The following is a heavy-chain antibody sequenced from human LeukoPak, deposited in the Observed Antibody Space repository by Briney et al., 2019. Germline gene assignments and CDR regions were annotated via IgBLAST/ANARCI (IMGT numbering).Heavy chain of an antibody. J-gene: IGHJ4*02. Sequence: SETLSLTCAVSGGSISSGGYSWRWIRQPPGKGLEWIGYIYHSGSTYYNPSLKSRVTISVDRSKNQFSLKLSSVTAADTAVYYCARNPLYGDYAFDYWGQGTLVTVSS. D-gene: IGHD4-17*01. CDR3: ARNPLYGDYAFDY. CDR2: IYHSGST. V-gene: IGHV4-30-2*01. CDR1: GGSISSGGYS.